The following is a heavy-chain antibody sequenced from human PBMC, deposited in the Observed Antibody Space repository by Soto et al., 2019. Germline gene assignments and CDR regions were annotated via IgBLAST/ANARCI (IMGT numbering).Heavy chain of an antibody. CDR2: IYHSGST. Sequence: QVQLQESGPGLVKPSGTLSLTCAVSGGSISSSNWWSWVRQPPGKGLEWIGEIYHSGSTNYNPSLQSRLXLXGXXAKSRFSLQLSSATAADTAVYYGARIAAAGTNLAYWGQGTLVTVSS. J-gene: IGHJ4*02. V-gene: IGHV4-4*02. CDR3: ARIAAAGTNLAY. D-gene: IGHD6-13*01. CDR1: GGSISSSNW.